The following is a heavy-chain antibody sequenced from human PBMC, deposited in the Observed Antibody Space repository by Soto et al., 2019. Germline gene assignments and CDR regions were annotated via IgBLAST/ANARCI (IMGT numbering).Heavy chain of an antibody. J-gene: IGHJ1*01. CDR1: GFKFTSYA. Sequence: EVQLLESGGGLAQPGGSLRLSCAATGFKFTSYAMSWVRQAPGKGLEWVSGIGGSGKSTHYADSVKGRFTLTRDNSNHTLFLQMDSLRADDTAVYYCAKHLLGDGAEYFEDWGQGTLVTVSS. CDR2: IGGSGKST. CDR3: AKHLLGDGAEYFED. D-gene: IGHD3-16*01. V-gene: IGHV3-23*01.